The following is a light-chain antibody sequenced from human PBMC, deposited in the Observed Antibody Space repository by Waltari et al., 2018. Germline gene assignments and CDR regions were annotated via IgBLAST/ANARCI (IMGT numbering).Light chain of an antibody. Sequence: EIVLTQSPATLSLSPGERATLSCRASQSVSNYLAWYQQRPGQAPSLLIYDASDRATCIPGRFSGSGSGTDFTLTISSREPEDFAIYYCQQRSTWPILTFGGGTKVEVK. V-gene: IGKV3-11*01. CDR3: QQRSTWPILT. CDR2: DAS. CDR1: QSVSNY. J-gene: IGKJ4*01.